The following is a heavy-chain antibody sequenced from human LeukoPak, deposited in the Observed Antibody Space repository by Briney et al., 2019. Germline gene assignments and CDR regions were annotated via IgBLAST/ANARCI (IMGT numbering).Heavy chain of an antibody. V-gene: IGHV3-7*03. D-gene: IGHD5-18*01. CDR1: GFTFSSYW. J-gene: IGHJ4*02. Sequence: GGSLRLSRAASGFTFSSYWMSWVRQAPGKGLEWVANIKQDGSEKYYVDSVKGRFTISRDNAKNSLYLQMNSLRAEDTAVYYCAREVLKYSYGYSDYWGQGTLVTVSS. CDR2: IKQDGSEK. CDR3: AREVLKYSYGYSDY.